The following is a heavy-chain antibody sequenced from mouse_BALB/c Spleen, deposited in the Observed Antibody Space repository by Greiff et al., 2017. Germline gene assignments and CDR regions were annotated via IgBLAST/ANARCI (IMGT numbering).Heavy chain of an antibody. V-gene: IGHV2-9*02. D-gene: IGHD2-4*01. J-gene: IGHJ4*01. CDR1: GFSLTSYG. Sequence: VQLVESGPGLVAPSQSLSITCTVSGFSLTSYGVHWVRQPPGKGLEWLGVIWAGGSTNYNSALMSRLSISKDNSKSQVFLKMTSLQTDDTAMYYCARDETMITTGAMDYWGQGTSVTVSS. CDR3: ARDETMITTGAMDY. CDR2: IWAGGST.